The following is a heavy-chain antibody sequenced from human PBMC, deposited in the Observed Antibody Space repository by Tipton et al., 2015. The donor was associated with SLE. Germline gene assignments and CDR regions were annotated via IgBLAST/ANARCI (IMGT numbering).Heavy chain of an antibody. J-gene: IGHJ4*02. Sequence: TLSLTCTVSGFSISSGYYWGWTRQSPGKGLEWIGSISYTGSTFYSPSLKSRVTISLDTSKNHFSLRLISVTAADTAVYYCARSVLAYRSGGFDYWGQGTLVTVSS. CDR1: GFSISSGYY. CDR3: ARSVLAYRSGGFDY. CDR2: ISYTGST. V-gene: IGHV4-38-2*02. D-gene: IGHD2-15*01.